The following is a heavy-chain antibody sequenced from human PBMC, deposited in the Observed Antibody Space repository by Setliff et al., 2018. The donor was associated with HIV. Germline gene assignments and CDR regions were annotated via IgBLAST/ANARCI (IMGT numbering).Heavy chain of an antibody. J-gene: IGHJ4*02. Sequence: ASVKVSCKSSGYTFTAHHIHWVRQAPGQGPEWMGWIIPKSGETSYAEKFRGRVTMTRDTSLSTAYMELSWLTSDDTAVYYCARVVDRDYDIWSAYEYWGQGTMVTVSS. CDR3: ARVVDRDYDIWSAYEY. D-gene: IGHD3-3*01. CDR2: IIPKSGET. CDR1: GYTFTAHH. V-gene: IGHV1-2*02.